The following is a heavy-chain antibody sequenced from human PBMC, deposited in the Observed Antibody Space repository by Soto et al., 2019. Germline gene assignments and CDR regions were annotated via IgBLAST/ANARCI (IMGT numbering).Heavy chain of an antibody. CDR3: ARVPTP. J-gene: IGHJ5*02. Sequence: SETLSLTCTVSGGSISSGDYYWSWIRQPPGKGLEWIGYISDSAYTNYNPSLKSRVTISVDRSKNQFSLKLSSVTAADTAVYYCARVPTPWGQGTLVTVSS. CDR1: GGSISSGDYY. CDR2: ISDSAYT. V-gene: IGHV4-61*08. D-gene: IGHD2-2*01.